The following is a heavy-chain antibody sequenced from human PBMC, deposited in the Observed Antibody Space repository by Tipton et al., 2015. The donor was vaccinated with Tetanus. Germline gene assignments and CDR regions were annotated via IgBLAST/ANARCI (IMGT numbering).Heavy chain of an antibody. V-gene: IGHV3-74*01. CDR1: GFSSRSYW. Sequence: SLRLSCEVSGFSSRSYWMHWVRQAPGKGLVWVSRINSGGSARSYADSVKGRFPISRDNAKNTLYLQMTSLRAEDTAVYYCVRVLKGAKCSRSSCYGYGMDVWGQGTTVTASS. D-gene: IGHD2-2*01. J-gene: IGHJ6*02. CDR2: INSGGSAR. CDR3: VRVLKGAKCSRSSCYGYGMDV.